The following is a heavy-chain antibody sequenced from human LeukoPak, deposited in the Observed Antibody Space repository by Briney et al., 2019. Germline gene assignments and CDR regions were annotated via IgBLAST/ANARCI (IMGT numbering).Heavy chain of an antibody. Sequence: ASVKVSCKASGYTFTGYYMHWVRQAPGQGLEWMGWINPNSGGTNYPQKFQGRVTMTRDTSISTAYMELSRLRSDDTAVYYCARDPRRGGFDYWGQGTLVTVSS. J-gene: IGHJ4*02. CDR1: GYTFTGYY. CDR3: ARDPRRGGFDY. CDR2: INPNSGGT. D-gene: IGHD3-10*01. V-gene: IGHV1-2*02.